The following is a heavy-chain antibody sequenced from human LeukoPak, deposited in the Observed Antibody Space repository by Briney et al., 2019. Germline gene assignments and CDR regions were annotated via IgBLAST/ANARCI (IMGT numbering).Heavy chain of an antibody. J-gene: IGHJ4*02. CDR1: GGSISSYY. CDR2: IYSSGNT. V-gene: IGHV4-59*08. Sequence: SETLSLTCTVSGGSISSYYWSWIRQPPGKGLEWIGYIYSSGNTNYNPSLKSRVTMSVDTSKNQFSLKLSSVTAADTAVYYCASPRSGYRYTFDYWGQGALVTVSS. D-gene: IGHD3-22*01. CDR3: ASPRSGYRYTFDY.